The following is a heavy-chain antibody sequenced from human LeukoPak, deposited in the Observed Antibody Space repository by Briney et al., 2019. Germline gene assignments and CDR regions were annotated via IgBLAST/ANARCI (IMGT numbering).Heavy chain of an antibody. CDR3: ARIAMAGIGDGFDI. J-gene: IGHJ3*02. V-gene: IGHV3-20*04. CDR2: ITLNVGSQ. CDR1: GFTFDEYD. Sequence: PGGSLRLSCAASGFTFDEYDMSWVRQAPGRWREWVFVITLNVGSQSYADSVKGRFTISRDNARNSLYLQMNSLRAEDTALYYCARIAMAGIGDGFDIWGQGTMVTVSS. D-gene: IGHD6-19*01.